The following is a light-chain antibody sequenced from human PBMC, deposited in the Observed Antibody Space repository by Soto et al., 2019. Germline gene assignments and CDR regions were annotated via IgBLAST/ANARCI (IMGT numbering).Light chain of an antibody. Sequence: DIQMTQSPSSVSASVGDRVTITCRASQDIFNYLAWYQQKPGKAPKLLIYAASSLQNGVPSRFSGSGSGTEFTLTISSLQPDDFATYYCQQYNSYSTFGQGTKVDIK. CDR2: AAS. J-gene: IGKJ1*01. V-gene: IGKV1-16*01. CDR1: QDIFNY. CDR3: QQYNSYST.